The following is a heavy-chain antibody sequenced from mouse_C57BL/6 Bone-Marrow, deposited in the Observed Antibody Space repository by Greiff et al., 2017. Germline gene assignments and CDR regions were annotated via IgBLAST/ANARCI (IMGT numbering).Heavy chain of an antibody. Sequence: EVQLQQSGAELVRPGASVKLSCTASGFNIKDDYMHWVKQRPEQGLEWIGWIDPENGDTEYASKFQGKATITADTSSNTAYLQLSSLTSEDTAVYYSTSSGYWFAYWGQGTLVTVSA. CDR2: IDPENGDT. CDR1: GFNIKDDY. CDR3: TSSGYWFAY. J-gene: IGHJ3*01. D-gene: IGHD3-2*02. V-gene: IGHV14-4*01.